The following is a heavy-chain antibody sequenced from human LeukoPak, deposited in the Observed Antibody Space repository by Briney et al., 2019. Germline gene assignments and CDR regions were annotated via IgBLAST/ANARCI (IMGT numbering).Heavy chain of an antibody. CDR1: GFTFSSYS. Sequence: PGGSLRLSCAASGFTFSSYSMNWVRQAPGKGLEWVSSISSSSSYIYYADSVKGRFTISRDNAKNSLYLQMNSLRAEDTAVYYCVRGIAVGALGYFDYWGQGTLVTVSS. CDR2: ISSSSSYI. J-gene: IGHJ4*02. CDR3: VRGIAVGALGYFDY. D-gene: IGHD6-19*01. V-gene: IGHV3-21*01.